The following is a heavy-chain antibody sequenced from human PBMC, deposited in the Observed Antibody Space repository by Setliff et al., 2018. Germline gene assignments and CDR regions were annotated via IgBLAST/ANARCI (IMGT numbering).Heavy chain of an antibody. CDR2: IYHSGST. D-gene: IGHD3-3*01. J-gene: IGHJ4*02. Sequence: SETLSLTCTVSGGSISSSSYYWGWIRQPPGKGLEWIGNIYHSGSTYYNPSLKSRVTISVDTSKNQFSLKLSSVTAADTAVYYCASWYYDFWSGYYIPGYFDYWGQGTLVTVS. CDR1: GGSISSSSYY. CDR3: ASWYYDFWSGYYIPGYFDY. V-gene: IGHV4-39*01.